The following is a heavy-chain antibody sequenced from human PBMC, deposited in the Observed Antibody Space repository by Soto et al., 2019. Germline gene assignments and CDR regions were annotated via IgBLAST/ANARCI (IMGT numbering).Heavy chain of an antibody. CDR3: ATNRGWVVLPDAFDI. CDR2: IKSKTDGGTT. V-gene: IGHV3-15*01. D-gene: IGHD6-19*01. J-gene: IGHJ3*02. CDR1: GFTFSNAW. Sequence: EVQLVESGGGLVKPGGSLRLSCSASGFTFSNAWMNWVRQAPGKGLEWVGRIKSKTDGGTTDYAAPVKGRFTISRDDSKNTFFRQMNGLKTEDTAVYYCATNRGWVVLPDAFDIWGQGTMVPVSS.